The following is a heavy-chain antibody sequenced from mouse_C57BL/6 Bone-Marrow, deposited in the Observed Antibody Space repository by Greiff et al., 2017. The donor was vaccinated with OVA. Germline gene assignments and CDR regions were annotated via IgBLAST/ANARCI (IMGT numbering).Heavy chain of an antibody. V-gene: IGHV1-76*01. Sequence: VQLQQSGAELVRPGASVKLSCKASGYTFTDYYINWVKQRPGQGLEWIARIYPGSGNTYYNAKFKGKATLTAEKSSSPAYMRLSSLTSEDASVYFGAIWCHYGYWYFEVWGTGTTVTVSS. D-gene: IGHD1-1*02. J-gene: IGHJ1*03. CDR3: AIWCHYGYWYFEV. CDR1: GYTFTDYY. CDR2: IYPGSGNT.